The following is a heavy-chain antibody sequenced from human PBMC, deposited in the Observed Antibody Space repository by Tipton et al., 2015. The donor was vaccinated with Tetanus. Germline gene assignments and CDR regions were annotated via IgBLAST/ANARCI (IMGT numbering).Heavy chain of an antibody. CDR1: GYTFTHYG. J-gene: IGHJ5*02. Sequence: QMQLVQSGAEVKKPGASVKVSCKASGYTFTHYGVNWVRQAPGQGLEWMGWISPFNENVNYAEKFQGRLTMTTDRSTATVYMDLRSLRSGDTAVYYCARGRGLGPHEYFEHWGQGTLVTVSS. CDR3: ARGRGLGPHEYFEH. CDR2: ISPFNENV. D-gene: IGHD3/OR15-3a*01. V-gene: IGHV1-18*01.